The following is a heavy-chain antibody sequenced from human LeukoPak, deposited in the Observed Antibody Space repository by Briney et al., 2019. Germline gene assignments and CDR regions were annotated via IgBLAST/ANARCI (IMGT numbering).Heavy chain of an antibody. CDR1: GYSFTSKW. D-gene: IGHD6-19*01. V-gene: IGHV5-51*01. J-gene: IGHJ4*02. Sequence: GGSLKISCKASGYSFTSKWIGWVRQMPGKGLEWMGIIYPDDSDARYSPSFQGQVTISVDKSISTTYLHWRSLKASDTAKYYCARRTFSSVWYYFDYWGQGTQVTASS. CDR2: IYPDDSDA. CDR3: ARRTFSSVWYYFDY.